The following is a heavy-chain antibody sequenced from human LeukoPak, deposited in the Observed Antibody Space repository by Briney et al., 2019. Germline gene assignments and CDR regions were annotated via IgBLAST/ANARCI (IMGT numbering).Heavy chain of an antibody. CDR2: IYSGGST. D-gene: IGHD3-22*01. V-gene: IGHV3-66*02. J-gene: IGHJ3*02. Sequence: PGGSLRLSCAASGFTVSSNYMSWVPQAPGKGLEWVSVIYSGGSTYYADSVKGRFTISRDNSKNTMYLQMNSLRAEDTAVYYCARGGSPYYYDSSGPSDAFDIWGQGTMVTVSS. CDR3: ARGGSPYYYDSSGPSDAFDI. CDR1: GFTVSSNY.